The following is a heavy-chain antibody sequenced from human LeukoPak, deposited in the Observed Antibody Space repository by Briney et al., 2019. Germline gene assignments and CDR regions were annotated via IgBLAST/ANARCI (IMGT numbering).Heavy chain of an antibody. Sequence: ASVKVSCKASGYSFTSNYIHWVRQAPGQGLEWMGIINPSGGSTSYARKFQGRVTMTRDTSTSTVYMELSSLRSEDTAVYYCARDERQGPYYDFWSGYLNWGQGTLVTVSS. CDR3: ARDERQGPYYDFWSGYLN. V-gene: IGHV1-46*01. CDR2: INPSGGST. D-gene: IGHD3-3*01. CDR1: GYSFTSNY. J-gene: IGHJ4*02.